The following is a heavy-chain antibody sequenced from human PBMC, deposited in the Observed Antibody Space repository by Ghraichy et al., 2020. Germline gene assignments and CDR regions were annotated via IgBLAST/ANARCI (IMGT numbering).Heavy chain of an antibody. V-gene: IGHV4-34*01. CDR3: ARGKRGRSWFPNWFDP. Sequence: SETLSLTCAVYGGSFSGYYWSWIRQPPGKGLEWIGEINHSGSTNYNPSLKSRVTISVDTSKNQFSLKLSSVTAADTAVYYCARGKRGRSWFPNWFDPWGQGTLVTVSS. CDR2: INHSGST. CDR1: GGSFSGYY. D-gene: IGHD6-13*01. J-gene: IGHJ5*02.